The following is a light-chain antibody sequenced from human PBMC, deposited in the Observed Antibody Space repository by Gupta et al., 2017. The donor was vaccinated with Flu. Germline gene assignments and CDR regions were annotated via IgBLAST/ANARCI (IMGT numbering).Light chain of an antibody. V-gene: IGKV3-20*01. CDR1: QSVTSSY. J-gene: IGKJ2*01. CDR2: GAY. CDR3: QHFGSSKYT. Sequence: ERATLSCRASQSVTSSYVAWYQQNPGEAPRLLSDGAYSRATGIPDRVSGRGSGTDFTLTISRLEPEDFGVYYCQHFGSSKYTFGQGTKLEI.